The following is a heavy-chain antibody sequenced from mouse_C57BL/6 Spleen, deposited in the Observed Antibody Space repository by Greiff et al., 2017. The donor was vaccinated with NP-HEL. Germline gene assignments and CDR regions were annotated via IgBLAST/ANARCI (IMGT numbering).Heavy chain of an antibody. D-gene: IGHD2-2*01. J-gene: IGHJ4*01. V-gene: IGHV1-9*01. CDR3: ASKIYYGYDGRGMDY. Sequence: VQLQQSGAELMKPGASVKLSCKATGYTFTGYWIEWVKQRPGHGLEWIGEILPGSGSTTYNEKFKGKATFTADTSSNTAYMQLSSLTTEDSAIYYCASKIYYGYDGRGMDYWGQGTSVTVSS. CDR2: ILPGSGST. CDR1: GYTFTGYW.